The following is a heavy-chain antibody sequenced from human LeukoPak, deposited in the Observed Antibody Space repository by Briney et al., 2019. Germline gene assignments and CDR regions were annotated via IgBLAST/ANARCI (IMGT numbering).Heavy chain of an antibody. CDR1: GYTFTSYD. V-gene: IGHV1-8*01. Sequence: ASVKVSCKASGYTFTSYDINWVRQATGQGLEWMGWMNPNSGNTGYAQKFQGRVTMTRNTSMSTAYMELSSLRSEDTAVYYCARAQYSSSSGYYYYYMDVWGKGTTVTVSS. D-gene: IGHD6-6*01. CDR3: ARAQYSSSSGYYYYYMDV. CDR2: MNPNSGNT. J-gene: IGHJ6*03.